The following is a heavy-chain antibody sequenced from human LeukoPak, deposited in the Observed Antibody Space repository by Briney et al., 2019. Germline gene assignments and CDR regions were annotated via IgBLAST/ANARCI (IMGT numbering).Heavy chain of an antibody. V-gene: IGHV3-30*02. D-gene: IGHD6-19*01. Sequence: GSLRLSCAASGFTFSSYGMHWVRQAPGKGLEWVAFIRYDGSNKYYADSVKGRFTISRDNSKNTLYLQMNSLRAEDTAVYYCAKDWQWLDGSGVDYWGQGTLVTVSS. CDR3: AKDWQWLDGSGVDY. CDR2: IRYDGSNK. J-gene: IGHJ4*02. CDR1: GFTFSSYG.